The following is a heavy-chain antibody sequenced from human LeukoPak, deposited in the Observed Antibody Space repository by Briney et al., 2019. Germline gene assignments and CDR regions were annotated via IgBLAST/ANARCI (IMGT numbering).Heavy chain of an antibody. J-gene: IGHJ4*02. CDR3: AKDLDCSSTSCYSGGYCGGDCLDY. CDR1: GFTFSSYA. CDR2: ISGSGGST. D-gene: IGHD2-2*01. V-gene: IGHV3-23*01. Sequence: GGSLRLSCAASGFTFSSYAMSWVRQAPGKGLEWVSAISGSGGSTYYADSVKGRFTISRDNSKNTLYLQMNSLRAEDTALYYCAKDLDCSSTSCYSGGYCGGDCLDYWGQGTLVTVSS.